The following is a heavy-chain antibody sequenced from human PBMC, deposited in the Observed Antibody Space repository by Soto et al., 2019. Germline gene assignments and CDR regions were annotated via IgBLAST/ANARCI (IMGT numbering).Heavy chain of an antibody. Sequence: PSETLSLTCTVSGVSLTSRTSYWGWIRQPPGKGLEWIGNIYHTGSTYYNPSLESRVTLSIDTSNSQFSLKLSSVTAADTAVYYCARDLWGYCGTDCYPLEVWGQGTTVTVSS. CDR1: GVSLTSRTSY. V-gene: IGHV4-39*02. CDR2: IYHTGST. J-gene: IGHJ6*02. D-gene: IGHD2-21*02. CDR3: ARDLWGYCGTDCYPLEV.